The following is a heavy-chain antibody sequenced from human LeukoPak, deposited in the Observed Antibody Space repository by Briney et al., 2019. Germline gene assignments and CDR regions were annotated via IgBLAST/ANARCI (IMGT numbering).Heavy chain of an antibody. CDR3: ARHRYYGSGSYFDY. Sequence: SETLSLTCAVYGGSFSGYYWSWIRQPPGKGLEWIGSIYYSGSTYYNPSLKSRVTISVDTSKNQFSLKLSSVTAADTAVYYCARHRYYGSGSYFDYWGQGTLVTVSS. J-gene: IGHJ4*02. D-gene: IGHD3-10*01. CDR2: IYYSGST. CDR1: GGSFSGYY. V-gene: IGHV4-34*01.